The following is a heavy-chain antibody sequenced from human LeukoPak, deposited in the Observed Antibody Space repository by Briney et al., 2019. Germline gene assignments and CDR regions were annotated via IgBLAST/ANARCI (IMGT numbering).Heavy chain of an antibody. V-gene: IGHV1-2*02. Sequence: ASVKVSCKASGYTFTGYYMHWVRQAPGQGLEWLGWINPNSGGTNYAQKFQGRVTMTRDTSISTAYMELSRLRSDDTAVYYCARDRSVGGSVQIDYWGQGTLVTVSS. CDR2: INPNSGGT. J-gene: IGHJ4*02. D-gene: IGHD2-2*01. CDR3: ARDRSVGGSVQIDY. CDR1: GYTFTGYY.